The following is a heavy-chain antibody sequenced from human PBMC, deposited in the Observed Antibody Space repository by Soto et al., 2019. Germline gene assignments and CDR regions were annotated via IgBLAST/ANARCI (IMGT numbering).Heavy chain of an antibody. CDR2: IYYSGST. D-gene: IGHD3-16*01. CDR3: ARVGGINCFDP. Sequence: QVQLQESGPGLVKPSQTLSLTCTVSGGSISSGGYYWSWIRQHPGKGLEWIGYIYYSGSTYYNPSLKXRXTXSXXTSKNQFSLKLSSVTAADTAVYYCARVGGINCFDPWGQGTLVTVSS. CDR1: GGSISSGGYY. V-gene: IGHV4-31*03. J-gene: IGHJ5*02.